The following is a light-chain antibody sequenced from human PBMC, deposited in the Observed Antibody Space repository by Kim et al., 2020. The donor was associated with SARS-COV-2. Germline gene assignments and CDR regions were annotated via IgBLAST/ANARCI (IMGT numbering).Light chain of an antibody. CDR2: GNS. J-gene: IGLJ2*01. CDR1: SSNIGAGYD. V-gene: IGLV1-40*01. CDR3: QSYDSSLSGVV. Sequence: RVTISFTGSSSNIGAGYDVHWYQQLPGTAPKLLIYGNSNRPSGVPYRFSGSKSGTSASLAITGLQAEDEADYYCQSYDSSLSGVVFGGGTQLTVL.